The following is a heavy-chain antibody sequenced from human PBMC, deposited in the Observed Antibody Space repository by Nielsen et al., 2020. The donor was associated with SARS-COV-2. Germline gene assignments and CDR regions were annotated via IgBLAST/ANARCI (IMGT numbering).Heavy chain of an antibody. Sequence: ASVKVSCKASGYNFIAYSLHWVRQAPGQGLEWMGRINPDSGGTILAQKFQGRVTMTRDTSINTAYMELRALRPEDTAVFYCATGEGGFWGQGTLVTVSS. J-gene: IGHJ4*02. CDR2: INPDSGGT. CDR3: ATGEGGF. D-gene: IGHD3-10*01. CDR1: GYNFIAYS. V-gene: IGHV1-2*06.